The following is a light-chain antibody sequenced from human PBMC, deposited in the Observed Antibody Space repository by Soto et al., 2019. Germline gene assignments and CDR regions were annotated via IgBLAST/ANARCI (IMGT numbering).Light chain of an antibody. CDR3: PKEYSYPLS. Sequence: AIKRAEARCALSESFAWRLPITCRASQGIKNDLGWYRQKPGRAPKLLIYVASNLQSGVPSRFSGSGSGTDFTRSISTLQPEDSATYYCPKEYSYPLSFGGGTKVDIK. CDR1: QGIKND. V-gene: IGKV1-6*01. CDR2: VAS. J-gene: IGKJ4*01.